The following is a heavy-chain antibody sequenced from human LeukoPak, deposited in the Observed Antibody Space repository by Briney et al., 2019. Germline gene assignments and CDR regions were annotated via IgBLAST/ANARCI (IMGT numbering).Heavy chain of an antibody. V-gene: IGHV1-3*01. CDR2: INAGNGNT. D-gene: IGHD6-13*01. Sequence: ASVKVSCKASGYTFTSYAMHWVRQAPGQRLEWMGWINAGNGNTKYSQKFQGRVTMTRNISISTAYMELSSLRSEDTAVYYCVRGRERYVGIAAADFDYWGQGILVTVSS. CDR3: VRGRERYVGIAAADFDY. J-gene: IGHJ4*02. CDR1: GYTFTSYA.